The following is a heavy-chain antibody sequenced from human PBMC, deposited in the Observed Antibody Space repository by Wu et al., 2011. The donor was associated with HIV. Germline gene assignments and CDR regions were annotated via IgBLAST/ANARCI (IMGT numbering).Heavy chain of an antibody. CDR3: ARDDSSGWPEGFDY. Sequence: PGSSVKVSCKASGYTFTDYYMHWVRQAPGQGLEWWDGSTYSGGTNYAQKFQGRVTMTTDTSTSTAYMELRSLRSDDTAVYYCARDDSSGWPEGFDYWGQGTLVTVSS. V-gene: IGHV1-2*02. D-gene: IGHD6-19*01. CDR1: GYTFTDYY. J-gene: IGHJ4*02. CDR2: STYSGGT.